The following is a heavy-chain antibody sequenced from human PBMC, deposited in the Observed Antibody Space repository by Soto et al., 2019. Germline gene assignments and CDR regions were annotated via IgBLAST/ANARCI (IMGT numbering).Heavy chain of an antibody. CDR2: IIPMYGTT. CDR1: GGSFSSSA. D-gene: IGHD5-12*01. CDR3: ATSVGAIGYRFFNMDV. Sequence: SVKVSCKSSGGSFSSSAITWVRQAPGQGLEWMGRIIPMYGTTFYAQTFQGRVTITADESTSTVYMHLSSLKSEDTASYFCATSVGAIGYRFFNMDVWGQGTTVTVSS. V-gene: IGHV1-69*13. J-gene: IGHJ6*02.